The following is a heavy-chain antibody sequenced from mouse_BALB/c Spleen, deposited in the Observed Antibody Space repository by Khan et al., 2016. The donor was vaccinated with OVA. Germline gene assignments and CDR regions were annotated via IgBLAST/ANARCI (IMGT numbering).Heavy chain of an antibody. Sequence: EVQLQESGPGLVKPSQSLSLTCTVTGYSITSDYAWNWIRQFPGNNLEWMGYISYSGNTKYTPSLKSRISITRDTSKNQFFLLLNSVTIEDTATYYCARIKGGDFDYWGQGTTLTVSS. CDR2: ISYSGNT. CDR1: GYSITSDYA. J-gene: IGHJ2*01. CDR3: ARIKGGDFDY. V-gene: IGHV3-2*02.